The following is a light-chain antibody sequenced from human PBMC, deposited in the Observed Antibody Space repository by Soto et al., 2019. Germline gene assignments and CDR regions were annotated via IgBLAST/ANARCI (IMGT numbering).Light chain of an antibody. CDR1: QSVSSF. J-gene: IGKJ4*01. CDR2: GAS. CDR3: QQYGSSLT. V-gene: IGKV3-20*01. Sequence: DIVLTQSPATLSLSPGERATLSCRASQSVSSFLAWYQQRPGQAPRLLIYGASTKATGIPDRFSGSGSGTDFTLTISRLEPEDFAVYYCQQYGSSLTFGGGTKVDIK.